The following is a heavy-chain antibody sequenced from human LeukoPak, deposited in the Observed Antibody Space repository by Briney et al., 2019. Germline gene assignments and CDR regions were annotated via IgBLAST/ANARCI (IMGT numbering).Heavy chain of an antibody. CDR3: ARAGELGYCSSTSCLYGGNAFDI. V-gene: IGHV4-30-2*01. CDR1: GGSISSGGYS. CDR2: IYHSGST. D-gene: IGHD2-2*01. J-gene: IGHJ3*02. Sequence: SETLSLTCAVSGGSISSGGYSWSWIRQPPGTGLEWIGYIYHSGSTYYNPSLKSRVTISVDRSKNQFSLKLSSVTAADTAVYYCARAGELGYCSSTSCLYGGNAFDIWGQGTMVTVSS.